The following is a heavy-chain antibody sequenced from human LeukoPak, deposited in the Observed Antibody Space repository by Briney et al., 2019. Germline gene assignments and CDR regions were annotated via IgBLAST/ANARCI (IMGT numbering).Heavy chain of an antibody. CDR3: ARGESCSGGSCYPVLYNWFDP. Sequence: GASVKVSFKASGYTFTSYGISWVRQAPGQGLEWMGWISAYNGNTNYAQKLQGRVTMTTDTSTSTAYMELRSLRSDDTAVYYCARGESCSGGSCYPVLYNWFDPWGQGTLVTVSS. D-gene: IGHD2-15*01. V-gene: IGHV1-18*04. CDR2: ISAYNGNT. CDR1: GYTFTSYG. J-gene: IGHJ5*02.